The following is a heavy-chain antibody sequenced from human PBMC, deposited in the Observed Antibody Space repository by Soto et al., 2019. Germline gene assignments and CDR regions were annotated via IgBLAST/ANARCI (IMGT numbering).Heavy chain of an antibody. CDR2: IIPIFGTA. J-gene: IGHJ6*02. CDR1: GGTFSSYA. CDR3: ARVNQWFGELLDYYYGMDV. V-gene: IGHV1-69*05. D-gene: IGHD3-10*01. Sequence: AASVKVSCKASGGTFSSYAISWVRQAPGQGLEWMGGIIPIFGTANYAQKFQGRVTITRDTSASTAYMELSSLRSEDTAVYYCARVNQWFGELLDYYYGMDVWGQGTTVTVSS.